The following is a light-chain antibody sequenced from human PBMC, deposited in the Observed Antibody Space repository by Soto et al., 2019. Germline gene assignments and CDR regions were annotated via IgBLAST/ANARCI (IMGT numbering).Light chain of an antibody. V-gene: IGLV2-14*01. J-gene: IGLJ1*01. Sequence: QSALTQPASVSGSPGQSITLSCTGTSSDVGGYNYVSWYQQHPVKAPKLMIYDVTNRPSGVSDRFSGSKSGNTASLSISGLQAEDDADYYCSSYTSSSTPYVFGTGTKLTVL. CDR1: SSDVGGYNY. CDR2: DVT. CDR3: SSYTSSSTPYV.